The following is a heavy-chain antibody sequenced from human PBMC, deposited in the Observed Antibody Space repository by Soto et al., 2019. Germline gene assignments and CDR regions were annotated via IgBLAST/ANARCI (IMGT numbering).Heavy chain of an antibody. Sequence: QLQLQESGPGLVKPSETLSLTCTVSGGSISSSSYYWGWIRQPPGKGLEWIGSIYYSGSTYYNPSLKSRVPITVDTSKTLFSVKLSSVTAADPAVYYCARLTGPGGSYLSYWGQGTLVTVSS. D-gene: IGHD1-26*01. J-gene: IGHJ4*02. CDR2: IYYSGST. V-gene: IGHV4-39*01. CDR3: ARLTGPGGSYLSY. CDR1: GGSISSSSYY.